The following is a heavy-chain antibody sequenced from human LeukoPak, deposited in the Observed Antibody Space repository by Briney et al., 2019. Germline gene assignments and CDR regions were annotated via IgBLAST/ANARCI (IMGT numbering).Heavy chain of an antibody. CDR3: ARPSRVLRGVIKVLDY. D-gene: IGHD3-10*01. Sequence: GESLKISCEGSGSSFTDYWIGWVRQMPGKGLEWMGIIYPGDSDTRYSPSFQGQVTISADKSISTAYLQWSSLKASDTAMYYCARPSRVLRGVIKVLDYWGQGTLVTVSS. V-gene: IGHV5-51*01. J-gene: IGHJ4*02. CDR1: GSSFTDYW. CDR2: IYPGDSDT.